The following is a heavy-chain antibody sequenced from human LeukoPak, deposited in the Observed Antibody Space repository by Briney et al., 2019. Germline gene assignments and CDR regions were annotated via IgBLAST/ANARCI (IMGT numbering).Heavy chain of an antibody. D-gene: IGHD2-2*01. CDR1: GYTFTGYY. J-gene: IGHJ4*02. CDR3: ARHQPDY. Sequence: ASVKASCKASGYTFTGYYMHWVRQAPGQGLEWMGWINPNSGGTNYAQKFQGRVTITRNTSISTAYMELSSLRSEDTAVYYCARHQPDYWGQGTLVTVSS. V-gene: IGHV1-2*02. CDR2: INPNSGGT.